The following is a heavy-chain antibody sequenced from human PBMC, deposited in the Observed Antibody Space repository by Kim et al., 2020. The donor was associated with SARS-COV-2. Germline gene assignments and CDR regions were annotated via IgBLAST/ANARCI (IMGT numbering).Heavy chain of an antibody. CDR1: GGSISSYY. Sequence: SETLSLTCTVSGGSISSYYWSWIRQPPGKGLEWIGYIYYSGSTNYNPSLKSRVTISVDTSKNQFSLKLSSVTAADTAVYYCARGGWGGRGIWFDPWGQGTLVTVSS. V-gene: IGHV4-59*01. J-gene: IGHJ5*02. CDR2: IYYSGST. D-gene: IGHD1-26*01. CDR3: ARGGWGGRGIWFDP.